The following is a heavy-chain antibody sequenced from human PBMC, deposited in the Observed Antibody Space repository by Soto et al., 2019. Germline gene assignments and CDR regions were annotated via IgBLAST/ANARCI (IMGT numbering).Heavy chain of an antibody. Sequence: EVQLVESGGGLDQPGGSLRLSCVASGIPVSSNYMTWVRQAPGKGLEWVSVLHSGGDTYYANSVKGRFTISRHDSTNTLLLQMNSLTAEDTAVYYCARDGPYYYASRMDVWGQGTTVTVSS. J-gene: IGHJ6*02. V-gene: IGHV3-53*04. CDR3: ARDGPYYYASRMDV. CDR1: GIPVSSNY. D-gene: IGHD3-10*01. CDR2: LHSGGDT.